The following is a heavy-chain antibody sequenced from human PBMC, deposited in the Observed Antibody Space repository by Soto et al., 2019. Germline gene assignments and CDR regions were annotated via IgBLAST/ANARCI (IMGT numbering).Heavy chain of an antibody. V-gene: IGHV2-5*01. J-gene: IGHJ5*02. CDR2: IYWNDDK. Sequence: SGPTLVNPTQTLTLTCTFSGFSLSTSGVGVGWIRQPPGKALEWLALIYWNDDKRYSPSLKSRLTITKDTSKNQVVLTMTNMDPVDTATYYCAHRQSSSWYINWFDPWGQGTLGTVSS. D-gene: IGHD6-13*01. CDR3: AHRQSSSWYINWFDP. CDR1: GFSLSTSGVG.